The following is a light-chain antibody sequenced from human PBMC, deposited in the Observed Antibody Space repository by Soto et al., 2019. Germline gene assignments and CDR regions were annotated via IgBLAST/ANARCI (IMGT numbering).Light chain of an antibody. Sequence: EIGLTQSPCTLSLSPGERATLSCRASQSVSDTHVAWYQQKPGQAPRLVIYGASTRATGIPARFSGSGSGTEFTLTISSLQSEDFAVYYCQQYNNWPPLTFGGGTKMDIK. CDR1: QSVSDTH. J-gene: IGKJ4*01. CDR2: GAS. CDR3: QQYNNWPPLT. V-gene: IGKV3-15*01.